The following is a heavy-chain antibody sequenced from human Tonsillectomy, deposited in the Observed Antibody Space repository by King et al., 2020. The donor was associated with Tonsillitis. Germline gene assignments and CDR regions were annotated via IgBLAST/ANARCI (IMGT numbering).Heavy chain of an antibody. Sequence: TLKESGPTLVKPTQTLTLTCTFSGFSVSTSGVGVGWIRQPPGKALEWLALIYWNDDKRYSPSLKSRLTITKDTSKNQVVLTMTNMYPLDTATYYCAHAVSAWYRSHWFDYWGQGTLVTVSS. D-gene: IGHD6-19*01. CDR2: IYWNDDK. CDR3: AHAVSAWYRSHWFDY. J-gene: IGHJ4*02. V-gene: IGHV2-5*01. CDR1: GFSVSTSGVG.